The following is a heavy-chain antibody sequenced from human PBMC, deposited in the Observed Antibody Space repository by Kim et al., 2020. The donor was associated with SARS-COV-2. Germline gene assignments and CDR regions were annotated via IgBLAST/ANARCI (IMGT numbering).Heavy chain of an antibody. Sequence: QKFQGRVTITADESTSTAYMGLSSLRSEDTAVYYCASNIGDYYGSGSQDYWGQGTLVTVSS. CDR3: ASNIGDYYGSGSQDY. J-gene: IGHJ4*02. D-gene: IGHD3-10*01. V-gene: IGHV1-69*01.